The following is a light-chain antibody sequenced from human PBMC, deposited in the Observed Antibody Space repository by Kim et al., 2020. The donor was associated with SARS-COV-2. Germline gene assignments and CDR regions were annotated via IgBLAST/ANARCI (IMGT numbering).Light chain of an antibody. CDR2: AAS. V-gene: IGKV1-39*01. CDR1: QSITNY. J-gene: IGKJ2*01. CDR3: QQSYSTPPT. Sequence: DIQMTQSPSSLSASVGDGVTITCRASQSITNYLNWFQQKQGRAPKLLIYAASSLQSGVPSRFSGGGSGTVFTLAISSLQPEDFATYYCQQSYSTPPTFGQGTKLEI.